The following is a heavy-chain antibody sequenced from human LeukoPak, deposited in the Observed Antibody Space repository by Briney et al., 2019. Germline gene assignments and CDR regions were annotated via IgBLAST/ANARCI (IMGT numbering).Heavy chain of an antibody. V-gene: IGHV4-39*01. CDR2: IYYDGRT. CDR3: ARRSHCMGGNCPPV. J-gene: IGHJ6*02. CDR1: GDSISSSYYY. D-gene: IGHD2-15*01. Sequence: PSETLSLTCTVSGDSISSSYYYWVWIRQPPGKGLEWIGSIYYDGRTYYNPSLNSPVTISLDTSNNQVSLNLNSVTATDTAVYYCARRSHCMGGNCPPVWGQGTTVTVSS.